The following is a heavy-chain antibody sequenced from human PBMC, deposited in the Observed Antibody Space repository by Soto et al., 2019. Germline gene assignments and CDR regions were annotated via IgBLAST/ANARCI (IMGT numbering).Heavy chain of an antibody. CDR3: ARNIPGGGDWWDIAVAGTNYYYYNRAV. V-gene: IGHV3-21*01. CDR2: ISSSSSYI. Sequence: EVQLVESGGGLVKPGGSLRLSCAASGFTFSSYSMNWVRQAPGKGLEWVSSISSSSSYIYYADSVKGRFTISRDNAKNSLYLKMNSLRAEDRAVYYCARNIPGGGDWWDIAVAGTNYYYYNRAVWGKGPPFTVP. CDR1: GFTFSSYS. D-gene: IGHD6-19*01. J-gene: IGHJ6*03.